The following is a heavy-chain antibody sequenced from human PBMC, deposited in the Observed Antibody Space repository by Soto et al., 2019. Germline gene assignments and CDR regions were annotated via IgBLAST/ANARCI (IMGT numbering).Heavy chain of an antibody. D-gene: IGHD3-22*01. CDR1: GYTFPSYV. CDR2: ISAYNGNT. Sequence: ASVQVSCQPSGYTFPSYVIRLVRQAPGQGLEWMGWISAYNGNTNYAQKLQGRVTMTTDTSTSTAYMELRSLRSDDTAVYYCARCEWLLPYYFDYWGQGTLVTVSS. V-gene: IGHV1-18*01. CDR3: ARCEWLLPYYFDY. J-gene: IGHJ4*02.